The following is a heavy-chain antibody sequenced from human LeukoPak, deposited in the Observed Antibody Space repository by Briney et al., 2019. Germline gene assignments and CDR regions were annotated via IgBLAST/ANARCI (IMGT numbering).Heavy chain of an antibody. D-gene: IGHD3-3*01. Sequence: PSETLSLTCTVSGGSISSANYYWSWIRQHPEKGLEWIGYIYHSGSTYYNPSLKSRVTISVDRSKNQFSLKLSSVTAADTAVYYCARAPDDFWSGYEFDPWGQGTLVTVSS. CDR1: GGSISSANYY. CDR2: IYHSGST. CDR3: ARAPDDFWSGYEFDP. J-gene: IGHJ5*02. V-gene: IGHV4-30-2*01.